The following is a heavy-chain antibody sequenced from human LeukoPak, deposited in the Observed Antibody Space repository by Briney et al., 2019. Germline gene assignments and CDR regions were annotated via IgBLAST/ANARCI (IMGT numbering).Heavy chain of an antibody. CDR2: ISSSSSTT. D-gene: IGHD3-10*01. V-gene: IGHV3-48*01. CDR1: GFTFSSYS. CDR3: AKDGDTLYYYGSGSYYKDY. J-gene: IGHJ4*02. Sequence: GGSLRLSCAASGFTFSSYSMNWVRQAPGKGLEWVSYISSSSSTTYYADSVKGRFTISRDNSKNTLYLQMNSLRAEDTAVYYCAKDGDTLYYYGSGSYYKDYWGQGTLVTVSS.